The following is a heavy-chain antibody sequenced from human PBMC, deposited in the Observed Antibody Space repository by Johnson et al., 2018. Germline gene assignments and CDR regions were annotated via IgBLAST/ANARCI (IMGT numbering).Heavy chain of an antibody. CDR2: IKSKTDGGTT. CDR3: TPANFITGTIPHEYMDV. J-gene: IGHJ6*03. V-gene: IGHV3-15*07. Sequence: VQLVEAGGGLVKPGGSLRLSCAASGFTFSNAWMNWVRQAPGKGLEWVGRIKSKTDGGTTDYAAPVKGRFTISRYDSKNTLYLQRNSLKTEDTAVYYCTPANFITGTIPHEYMDVWGKGTTVTVSS. D-gene: IGHD1-20*01. CDR1: GFTFSNAW.